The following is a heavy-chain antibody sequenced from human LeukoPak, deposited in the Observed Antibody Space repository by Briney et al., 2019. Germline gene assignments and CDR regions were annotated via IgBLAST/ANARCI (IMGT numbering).Heavy chain of an antibody. CDR2: IYYSGST. Sequence: SETLSLTCTVSGGSISSGDYYWSWIRQPPGKGLEWIGYIYYSGSTYYNPSLKSRVTISVDTSKTQFSLKLSSVTAADTAVYYCARETTVTTYYFDYWGQGTLVTVSS. V-gene: IGHV4-30-4*01. J-gene: IGHJ4*02. CDR1: GGSISSGDYY. D-gene: IGHD4-17*01. CDR3: ARETTVTTYYFDY.